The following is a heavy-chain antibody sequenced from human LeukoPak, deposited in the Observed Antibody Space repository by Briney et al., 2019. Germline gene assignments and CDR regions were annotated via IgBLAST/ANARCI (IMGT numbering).Heavy chain of an antibody. CDR3: AKEWAVAGKGRALDI. D-gene: IGHD6-19*01. Sequence: GGSLRLSCAASGFTFSSYGMHWVRQAPGKGLEWVAFIRYDGSNKYYADSVKGRFTISRDNSKNTLYLQMNSLRAEDTAVYYCAKEWAVAGKGRALDIWGQGTMVTVSS. J-gene: IGHJ3*02. CDR2: IRYDGSNK. V-gene: IGHV3-30*02. CDR1: GFTFSSYG.